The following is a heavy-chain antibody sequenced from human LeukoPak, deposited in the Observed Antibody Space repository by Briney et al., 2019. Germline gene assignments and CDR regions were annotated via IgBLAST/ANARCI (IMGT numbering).Heavy chain of an antibody. CDR1: GGSISSYY. D-gene: IGHD3-3*01. V-gene: IGHV4-59*01. CDR3: ARHNPITIFGVVIISWFDP. J-gene: IGHJ5*02. Sequence: PSETLSLTCTVSGGSISSYYWSWIRQPPGKGLEWIGYIYYSGSTNYNPSLKSRVTISVDMSKNQFSLKLSSVTAADTAVYYCARHNPITIFGVVIISWFDPWGQGTLVTVSS. CDR2: IYYSGST.